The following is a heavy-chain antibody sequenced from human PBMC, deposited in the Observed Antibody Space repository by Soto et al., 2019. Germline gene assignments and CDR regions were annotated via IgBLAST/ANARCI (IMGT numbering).Heavy chain of an antibody. J-gene: IGHJ4*02. V-gene: IGHV3-21*01. Sequence: GGSLRLSCAASGFTFSSYSMNWVRQAPGKGLEWVSSISSSSSYIYYADSVKGRFTNSRDNAKNSLYLQMNSLRAEDTAVYYCARDQDSIAAAATDYWGQGTLVTVSS. CDR3: ARDQDSIAAAATDY. CDR2: ISSSSSYI. D-gene: IGHD6-13*01. CDR1: GFTFSSYS.